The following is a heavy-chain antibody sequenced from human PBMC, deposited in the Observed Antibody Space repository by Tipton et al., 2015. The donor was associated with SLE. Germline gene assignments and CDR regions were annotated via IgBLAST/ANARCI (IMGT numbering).Heavy chain of an antibody. CDR1: GGSISSGSYP. Sequence: TLSLTCTVSGGSISSGSYPWSWIRKPAGKGLEWIGYIYASGSTHYNPSLKSRVTMSVDTSKNHFSLKLSSVTAADTAVYYCARSVWGSYRYYYFDYWGQGTLVTVSS. CDR3: ARSVWGSYRYYYFDY. D-gene: IGHD3-16*02. V-gene: IGHV4-61*09. CDR2: IYASGST. J-gene: IGHJ4*02.